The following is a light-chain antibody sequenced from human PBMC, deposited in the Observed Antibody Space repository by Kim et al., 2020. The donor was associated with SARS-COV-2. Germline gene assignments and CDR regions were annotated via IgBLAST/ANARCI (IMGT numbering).Light chain of an antibody. J-gene: IGLJ3*02. CDR3: AVWDDSLKQGV. CDR1: SSNIGSNN. V-gene: IGLV1-44*01. CDR2: SNN. Sequence: QSVLTQPPSASGTPGQRVTISCSGSSSNIGSNNVVWYQQLPGAAPNLLIYSNNQRPSGIPDRFPGSRSGTSASLAISGLQSGDEADYYCAVWDDSLKQGVFGGGTKLTVL.